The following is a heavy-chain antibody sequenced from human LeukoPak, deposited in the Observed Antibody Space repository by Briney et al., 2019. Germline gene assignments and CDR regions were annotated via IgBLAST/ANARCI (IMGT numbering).Heavy chain of an antibody. CDR2: ISGSGGST. D-gene: IGHD3-16*01. V-gene: IGHV3-23*01. CDR3: AKAPRFGDHAAEFFYYYMGV. J-gene: IGHJ6*03. CDR1: GFTFSTYG. Sequence: GGSLRLSCAASGFTFSTYGMSWVRQAPGKGLEWVSSISGSGGSTDYADSLKGRFTISRDNSKNTLYLQMNSLRVDDTAVYYCAKAPRFGDHAAEFFYYYMGVWGKGTTVTVSS.